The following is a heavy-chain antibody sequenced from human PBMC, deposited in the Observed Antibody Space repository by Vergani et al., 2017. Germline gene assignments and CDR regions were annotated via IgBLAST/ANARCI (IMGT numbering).Heavy chain of an antibody. CDR2: IYWDDDK. J-gene: IGHJ4*02. CDR1: GFSLSTSGVG. Sequence: QITLKESGPTLVKPTQTLTLTCTFSGFSLSTSGVGVGWIRPPPGKALEWLALIYWDDDKRYSPALKSRLTITKDTSKNQVVLTMTNMDPVDTATYYCARFSLVRGVILGFGYWGQGTLVTVSS. CDR3: ARFSLVRGVILGFGY. D-gene: IGHD3-10*01. V-gene: IGHV2-5*02.